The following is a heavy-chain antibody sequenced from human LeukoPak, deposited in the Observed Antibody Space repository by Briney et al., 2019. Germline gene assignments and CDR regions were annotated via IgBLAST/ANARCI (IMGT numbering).Heavy chain of an antibody. V-gene: IGHV1-46*01. J-gene: IGHJ4*02. CDR3: ARGGMVRDRRHFQFDH. Sequence: ASVKVSCKASGYTFTGYYMHWVRQAPGQGLEWMGWINPNGGSTIYAQKFQGRVTMTRDTSTSTVYMDLTSLRSEDTAVYYCARGGMVRDRRHFQFDHWGQGTLVTVSS. CDR1: GYTFTGYY. CDR2: INPNGGST. D-gene: IGHD3-10*01.